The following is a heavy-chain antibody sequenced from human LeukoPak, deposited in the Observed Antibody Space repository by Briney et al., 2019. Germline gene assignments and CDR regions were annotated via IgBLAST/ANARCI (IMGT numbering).Heavy chain of an antibody. D-gene: IGHD2-2*01. CDR1: GYTFTSYG. CDR3: AVLIVPAEGLYYYYYMDV. CDR2: ISAYNGNT. V-gene: IGHV1-18*01. Sequence: GASVKVSCKASGYTFTSYGISWVRQAPGQGLEWMGWISAYNGNTNYAQKLQGRVTMTTDTSTSTAYMELRSLRSDDTAVYYCAVLIVPAEGLYYYYYMDVWGKGTTVTVSS. J-gene: IGHJ6*03.